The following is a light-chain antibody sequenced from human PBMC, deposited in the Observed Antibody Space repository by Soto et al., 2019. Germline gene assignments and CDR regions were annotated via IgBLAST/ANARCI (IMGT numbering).Light chain of an antibody. V-gene: IGKV3-20*01. CDR2: DAS. CDR1: QSVSSSY. CDR3: QQYGSSPLT. J-gene: IGKJ4*01. Sequence: EIVLTQSPGTLSLSPGERATLSCRASQSVSSSYLAWYQQKPGQAPRLLIYDASIRATGIPDRFIGSGSGTDFTLTISRLEPEDFAVYYCQQYGSSPLTFGGGTKVEIK.